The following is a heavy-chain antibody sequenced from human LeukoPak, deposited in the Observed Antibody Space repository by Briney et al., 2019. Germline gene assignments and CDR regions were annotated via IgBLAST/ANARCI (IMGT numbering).Heavy chain of an antibody. CDR3: AKELGGNRAVPWFDP. V-gene: IGHV3-23*01. D-gene: IGHD3-16*01. Sequence: GGSLRLSCAASGFTFSSYSMNRVRQAPGKGLEWVSAISGSGGSTYYADSVKGRFTISRDNSKNTLYLQMNSLRAEDTAVYYCAKELGGNRAVPWFDPWGQGTLVTVSS. CDR2: ISGSGGST. J-gene: IGHJ5*02. CDR1: GFTFSSYS.